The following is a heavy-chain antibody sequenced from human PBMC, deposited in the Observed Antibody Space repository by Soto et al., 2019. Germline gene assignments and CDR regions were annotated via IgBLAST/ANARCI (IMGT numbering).Heavy chain of an antibody. D-gene: IGHD3-22*01. Sequence: PGGSLRLSCAASGFTFSGYYMSWIRQAPGKGLEYVSSISSNGGSTYYADSVKGRFTISRDNSKNTLYLQMSSLRAEDTAVYYCVKVQMIVTAPYFDYWGQGTLVTVSS. CDR3: VKVQMIVTAPYFDY. CDR2: ISSNGGST. J-gene: IGHJ4*02. CDR1: GFTFSGYY. V-gene: IGHV3-64D*08.